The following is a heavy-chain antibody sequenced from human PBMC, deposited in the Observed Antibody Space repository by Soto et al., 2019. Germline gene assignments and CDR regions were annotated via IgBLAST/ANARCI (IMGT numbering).Heavy chain of an antibody. CDR2: ISAYNGNT. V-gene: IGHV1-18*01. CDR3: ARAPGYYDSSGYSD. CDR1: GYTFTSYG. D-gene: IGHD3-22*01. J-gene: IGHJ4*02. Sequence: ASVKVSCKASGYTFTSYGISWGRQAPGQGLEWMGWISAYNGNTNYAQKLQGRVTMTTDTSTSTAYMELRSLRSDDTAVYYCARAPGYYDSSGYSDWGQGTLVTVSS.